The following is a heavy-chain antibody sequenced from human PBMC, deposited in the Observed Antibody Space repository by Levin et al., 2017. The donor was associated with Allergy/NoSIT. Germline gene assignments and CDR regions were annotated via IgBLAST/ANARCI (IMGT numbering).Heavy chain of an antibody. CDR3: ARHVKWQWELPYYYYGMDV. CDR2: IYYSGST. J-gene: IGHJ6*02. V-gene: IGHV4-59*08. Sequence: SETLSLTCTVSGGSISSYYWSWIRQPPGKGLEWIGYIYYSGSTNYNPSLKSRVTISVDTSKNQFSLKLSSVTAADTAVYYCARHVKWQWELPYYYYGMDVWGQGTTVTVSS. D-gene: IGHD1-26*01. CDR1: GGSISSYY.